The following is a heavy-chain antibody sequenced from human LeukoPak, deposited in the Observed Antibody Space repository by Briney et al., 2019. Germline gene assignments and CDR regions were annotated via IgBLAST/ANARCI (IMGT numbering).Heavy chain of an antibody. Sequence: GGSLRLSCQASGFTFSDYAMSWVRQAPGKGLEWVSSINPDGGSFFADSVKGQFTISRDDSRSVVYLQMNTLSAEDTAVYYCARSGVATCHYWGQGILVAVSS. CDR2: INPDGGS. J-gene: IGHJ4*02. V-gene: IGHV3-23*01. CDR1: GFTFSDYA. CDR3: ARSGVATCHY. D-gene: IGHD3-10*01.